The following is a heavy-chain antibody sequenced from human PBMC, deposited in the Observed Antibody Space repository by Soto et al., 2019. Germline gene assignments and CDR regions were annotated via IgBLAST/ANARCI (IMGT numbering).Heavy chain of an antibody. CDR1: GFPVNATY. Sequence: EVQLVETGGALIQPGGSLRLSCAASGFPVNATYLSWVRQAPGKGLEWLSVLYADGSTYYIDSVKGRFRISRDSSKNTLYRQMDSLSADDTALYFCARTAEGDTPRTHWYFDLWGRGTLVTVSS. D-gene: IGHD5-18*01. J-gene: IGHJ2*01. CDR2: LYADGST. CDR3: ARTAEGDTPRTHWYFDL. V-gene: IGHV3-53*02.